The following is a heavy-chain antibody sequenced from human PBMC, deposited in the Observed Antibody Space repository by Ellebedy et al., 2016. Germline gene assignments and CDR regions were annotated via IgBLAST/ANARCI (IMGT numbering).Heavy chain of an antibody. CDR3: TTVYRYNYDSV. D-gene: IGHD5-18*01. Sequence: GESLKISCAASGFTFSNAWMKWVRQAPGKGLEWVGRIKSKTDGGAADYAAPVKGRFTISRDDSKNTLYLQMNSLRTEDTAVYFCTTVYRYNYDSVWGQGTLVTVSS. V-gene: IGHV3-15*01. CDR2: IKSKTDGGAA. J-gene: IGHJ4*02. CDR1: GFTFSNAW.